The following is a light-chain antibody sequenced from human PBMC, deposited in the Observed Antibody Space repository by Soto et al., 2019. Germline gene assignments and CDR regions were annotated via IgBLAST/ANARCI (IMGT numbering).Light chain of an antibody. Sequence: EIVLTQSPATLSLSPGERATLSCRASQGVSSYLAWYQQKPGQAPRLLIYGASTRATGIPARFSGSGSGTEFTLTISSLQSEDFAVFYCHQYNDWPPAFGQGTKVDNK. CDR1: QGVSSY. CDR2: GAS. J-gene: IGKJ1*01. CDR3: HQYNDWPPA. V-gene: IGKV3-15*01.